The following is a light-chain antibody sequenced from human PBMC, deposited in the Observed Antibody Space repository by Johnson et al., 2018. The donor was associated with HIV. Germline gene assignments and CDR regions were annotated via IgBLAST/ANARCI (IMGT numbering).Light chain of an antibody. Sequence: QSMLTQPPSVSAAPGQKVTISCSGSSSNIGNNYVSWYQQLPGTAPKLLIYENNKRPSGIPDRFSGSKSGTSATLGITGLQTGDEAEYYCGTWDSSLSAGYVFGTGTKVSVL. CDR1: SSNIGNNY. V-gene: IGLV1-51*01. CDR3: GTWDSSLSAGYV. J-gene: IGLJ1*01. CDR2: ENN.